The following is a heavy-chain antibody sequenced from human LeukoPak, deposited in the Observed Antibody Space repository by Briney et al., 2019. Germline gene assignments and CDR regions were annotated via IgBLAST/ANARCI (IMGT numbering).Heavy chain of an antibody. CDR3: ARGDSSGDPSSPFDY. V-gene: IGHV4-59*01. CDR2: IYYSGST. CDR1: GGSISSYY. Sequence: SETVSLTCSVSGGSISSYYWSWIRQPPGKGLEWIGYIYYSGSTNYNPSLKSRVTISVDTSKNQFSLKLSSVTAADTAVYYCARGDSSGDPSSPFDYWGQGTLVTVSS. J-gene: IGHJ4*02. D-gene: IGHD3-22*01.